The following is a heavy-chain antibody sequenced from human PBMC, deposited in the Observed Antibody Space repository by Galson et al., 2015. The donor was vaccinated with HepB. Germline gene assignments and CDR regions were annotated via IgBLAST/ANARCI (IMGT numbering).Heavy chain of an antibody. V-gene: IGHV3-30*02. Sequence: SLRLSCAASGFTFSNFGMHWVRQAPGKGLEWVAFIRYDGSNKYYPDSVKGRFTISRDNSKNTRYLQMNSLRPEDSAMYYCAKDRYYGDYFDYWGRGALVTVSS. CDR1: GFTFSNFG. D-gene: IGHD4-17*01. J-gene: IGHJ4*02. CDR3: AKDRYYGDYFDY. CDR2: IRYDGSNK.